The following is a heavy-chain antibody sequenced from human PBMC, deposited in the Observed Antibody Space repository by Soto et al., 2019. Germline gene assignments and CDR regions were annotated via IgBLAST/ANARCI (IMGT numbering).Heavy chain of an antibody. CDR1: GFTFSSYW. V-gene: IGHV3-74*01. J-gene: IGHJ6*03. CDR2: INSDGSST. Sequence: GGSLRLSCAASGFTFSSYWMHWVRQAPGKGLVWVSRINSDGSSTSYADSVKGRFTISRDNAKNTLYLQMNSLRAEDTAVYYCARDNRDGIVVVPAAILYYYYYMDVWGKGTTVTVSS. CDR3: ARDNRDGIVVVPAAILYYYYYMDV. D-gene: IGHD2-2*01.